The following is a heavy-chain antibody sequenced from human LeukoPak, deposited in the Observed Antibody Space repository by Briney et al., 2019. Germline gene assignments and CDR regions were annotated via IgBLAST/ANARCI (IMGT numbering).Heavy chain of an antibody. CDR3: ASSLFDP. CDR2: ISTSSNYM. Sequence: GGSLRLSCAASGFTFSSYSMNWVRQAPGKGLEWVSSISTSSNYMYYADSVKGRFTISRDNAKSSLYLQMNSLRAEDTAVYYCASSLFDPWGQGILVTVSS. V-gene: IGHV3-21*01. J-gene: IGHJ5*02. CDR1: GFTFSSYS.